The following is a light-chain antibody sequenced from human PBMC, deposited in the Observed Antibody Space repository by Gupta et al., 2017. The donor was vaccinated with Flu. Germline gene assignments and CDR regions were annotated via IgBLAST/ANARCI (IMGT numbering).Light chain of an antibody. V-gene: IGLV2-8*02. CDR1: SSDVGGHNL. CDR3: SANDGSNICEV. CDR2: EVI. Sequence: QSALTHPPSASRAPGQSFTISCTGTSSDVGGHNLVSWFQQHQGKAPELMTDEVIKRRSGVSEGNSGSKSCNTASLTVSGLTAEDEGEYYCSANDGSNICEVVGTGTKVTVL. J-gene: IGLJ1*01.